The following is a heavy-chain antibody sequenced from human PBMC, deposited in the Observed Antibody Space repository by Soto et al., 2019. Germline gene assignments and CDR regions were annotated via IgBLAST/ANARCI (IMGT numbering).Heavy chain of an antibody. CDR1: GFSFDYFG. Sequence: GGSLRLSCEASGFSFDYFGMTWVRQAPGKGLEWVSFISSSASYIYYADSVKGRFTVSRDNAKKSLNLQMNSPRAEDTAVYYCARSRSHWLASDSWGQGTLVTVSS. D-gene: IGHD6-19*01. CDR3: ARSRSHWLASDS. V-gene: IGHV3-21*01. CDR2: ISSSASYI. J-gene: IGHJ4*02.